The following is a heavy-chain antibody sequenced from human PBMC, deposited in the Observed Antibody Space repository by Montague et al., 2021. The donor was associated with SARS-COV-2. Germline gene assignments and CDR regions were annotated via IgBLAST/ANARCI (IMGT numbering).Heavy chain of an antibody. D-gene: IGHD5-18*01. CDR1: GGPISGSSDY. CDR3: ARRKYSYGWGD. J-gene: IGHJ1*01. Sequence: SETLSLTCTVTGGPISGSSDYWGWIRQSPGKGLEWIASVDYSGNTYYSPSLKSRLTISVDTAKNQFSLKLNSVTAADTALHYCARRKYSYGWGDWGQGTLVTVSS. V-gene: IGHV4-39*01. CDR2: VDYSGNT.